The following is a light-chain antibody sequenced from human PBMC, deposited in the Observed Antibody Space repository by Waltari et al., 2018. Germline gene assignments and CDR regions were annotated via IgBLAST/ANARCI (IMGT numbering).Light chain of an antibody. V-gene: IGLV2-8*01. J-gene: IGLJ2*01. Sequence: QSALTQPPSASGSPGQSVTISCTGTSRPLGGHNYVSWYQQHPGKAPKLMIYEVSKRPSGVPDRFSGSKSGNTASLTFSGLQAEDEADYYCSSYAGSNNLVFGGGTKLTVL. CDR1: SRPLGGHNY. CDR3: SSYAGSNNLV. CDR2: EVS.